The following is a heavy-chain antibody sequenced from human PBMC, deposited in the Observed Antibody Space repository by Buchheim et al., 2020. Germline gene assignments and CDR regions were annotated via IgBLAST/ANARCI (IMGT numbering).Heavy chain of an antibody. CDR3: ARSSQAPIFDY. CDR2: ISYDGSNK. Sequence: QVQLVESGGGVVQPGRSLRLSCAASGFTFSSYAMHWVRQAPGKGLEWVAVISYDGSNKYYADSVKGRFTISRDNSKKTLYLQMNSLRAEDTAVYYCARSSQAPIFDYWGQGTL. J-gene: IGHJ4*02. CDR1: GFTFSSYA. D-gene: IGHD6-6*01. V-gene: IGHV3-30-3*01.